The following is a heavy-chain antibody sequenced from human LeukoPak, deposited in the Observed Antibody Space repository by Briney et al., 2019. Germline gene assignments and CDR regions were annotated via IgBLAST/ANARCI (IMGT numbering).Heavy chain of an antibody. V-gene: IGHV3-15*07. J-gene: IGHJ4*02. CDR2: SKSKTAGGTT. CDR3: TQGSGQYYDY. Sequence: GGSLRLSCAVSGLTLSNVWMNWVRQAPGKGLEWVGRSKSKTAGGTTDFAAPVKGRFTISRDDSKNTLYLQMNSLTSEDTAVYYCTQGSGQYYDYWGQGTLVTVSS. CDR1: GLTLSNVW. D-gene: IGHD3-22*01.